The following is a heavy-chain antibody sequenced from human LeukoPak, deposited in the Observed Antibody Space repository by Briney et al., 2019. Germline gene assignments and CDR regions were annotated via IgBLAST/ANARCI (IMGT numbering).Heavy chain of an antibody. Sequence: SPTLSLTFAISGDSVSSNSAAWNWIRQSPSRGLEWLGSTYYRWKWHNDYAVSVKSRITINPNTNTNQFSLQLHSVPPEDTAVYYCARDLSGVVGATRAWFDPWGQGTLVTVSS. CDR3: ARDLSGVVGATRAWFDP. D-gene: IGHD1-26*01. V-gene: IGHV6-1*01. CDR2: TYYRWKWHN. J-gene: IGHJ5*02. CDR1: GDSVSSNSAA.